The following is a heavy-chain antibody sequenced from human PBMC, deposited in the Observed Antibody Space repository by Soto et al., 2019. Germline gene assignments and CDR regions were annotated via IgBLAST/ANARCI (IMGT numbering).Heavy chain of an antibody. CDR1: GYTFTGYY. Sequence: GASVKVSCKASGYTFTGYYMHWVRQAPGQGLEWMGWINPNSGGTNYAQKFQGRVTMTRDNSKNTLYLQMNSLRAEDTAVYYCAKVYDSLSSEDIWGQGTMVTVSS. CDR2: INPNSGGT. J-gene: IGHJ3*02. CDR3: AKVYDSLSSEDI. D-gene: IGHD5-12*01. V-gene: IGHV1-2*02.